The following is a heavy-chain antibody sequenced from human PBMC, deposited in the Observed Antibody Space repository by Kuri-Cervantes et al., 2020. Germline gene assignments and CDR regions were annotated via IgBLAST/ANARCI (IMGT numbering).Heavy chain of an antibody. J-gene: IGHJ3*02. V-gene: IGHV4-34*01. CDR2: INYSGIT. CDR3: ARALAFDI. CDR1: GGSLSGYY. Sequence: SQTLSLTCGVGGSLSGYYWSWIRQPPGKGLEWIGEINYSGITNYNPSLKSRVTISVDTSKDQISLKLNSVTAADTAVYYCARALAFDIWGQGTMVTVSS.